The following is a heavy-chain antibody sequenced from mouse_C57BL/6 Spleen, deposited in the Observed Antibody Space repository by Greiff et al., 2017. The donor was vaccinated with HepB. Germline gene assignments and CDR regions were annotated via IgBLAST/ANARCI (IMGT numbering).Heavy chain of an antibody. V-gene: IGHV1-82*01. D-gene: IGHD2-4*01. CDR2: IYPGDGDT. CDR1: GYAFSSSW. CDR3: ARWGDYDPWFAY. J-gene: IGHJ3*01. Sequence: QVQLQQSGPELVKPGASVKISCKASGYAFSSSWMNWVKQRPGKGLEWIGRIYPGDGDTNYNGKFKGKATLTADKSSSTAYMQLSSLTSEDSAVYFCARWGDYDPWFAYWGQGTLVTVSA.